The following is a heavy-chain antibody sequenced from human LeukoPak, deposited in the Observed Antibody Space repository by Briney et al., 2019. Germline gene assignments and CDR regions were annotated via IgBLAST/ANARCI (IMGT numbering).Heavy chain of an antibody. CDR1: GGSINNYY. V-gene: IGHV4-59*01. D-gene: IGHD4-17*01. CDR2: IYSSGST. CDR3: ARRYGVDSFDY. Sequence: SETLSLTCTVSGGSINNYYWTWIRQPPGKGLEWIGNIYSSGSTNYNPSLKSRVTISVDTSKNQFSLKLSSVTAADTAVYYCARRYGVDSFDYWGQGTLVTVSS. J-gene: IGHJ4*02.